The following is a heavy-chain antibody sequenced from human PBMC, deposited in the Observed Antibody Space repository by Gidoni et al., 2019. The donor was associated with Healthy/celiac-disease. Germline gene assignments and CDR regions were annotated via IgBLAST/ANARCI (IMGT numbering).Heavy chain of an antibody. Sequence: QVRLVESGGGLVKPGGSLTLSCSASGFTFSDYYMSWIRQAPGKGLEWVSYISSSSSYTNYADSVKGRFTISRDNAKNSLYLQMNSLRAEDTAVYYCASSTVVTRAFDIWGQGTMVTVSS. CDR3: ASSTVVTRAFDI. D-gene: IGHD4-17*01. V-gene: IGHV3-11*06. CDR2: ISSSSSYT. J-gene: IGHJ3*02. CDR1: GFTFSDYY.